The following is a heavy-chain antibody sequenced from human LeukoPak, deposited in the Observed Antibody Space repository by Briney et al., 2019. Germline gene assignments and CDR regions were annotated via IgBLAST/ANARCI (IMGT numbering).Heavy chain of an antibody. V-gene: IGHV1-8*03. CDR1: GYTFSTYD. D-gene: IGHD2-2*01. Sequence: ASVKVSCKTSGYTFSTYDINWVRQAAGQGLEWMGWMNPNSGNTGFAQKFQGRATITRDTSITTAYLELSSLRSEDTAVYYCARAIRYQLLSDYWGQGTLVIISS. J-gene: IGHJ4*02. CDR3: ARAIRYQLLSDY. CDR2: MNPNSGNT.